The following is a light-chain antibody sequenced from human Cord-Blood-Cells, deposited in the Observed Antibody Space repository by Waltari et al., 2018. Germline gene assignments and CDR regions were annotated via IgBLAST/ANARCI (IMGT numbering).Light chain of an antibody. V-gene: IGKV3-11*01. CDR2: DAS. CDR3: QQRSNWPPFT. CDR1: QSVSSY. J-gene: IGKJ3*01. Sequence: EIVLTQSPATLSLSPGERATLSCRASQSVSSYLAWYQQKPGQAPRLLIYDASNRATCIPARCSGSGSGTDFTLTISSLEPEDFAVYYCQQRSNWPPFTFGPGTKVDIK.